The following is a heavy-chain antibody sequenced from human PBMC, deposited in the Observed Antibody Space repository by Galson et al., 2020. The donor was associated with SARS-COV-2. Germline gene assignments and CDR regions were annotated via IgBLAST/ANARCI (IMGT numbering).Heavy chain of an antibody. J-gene: IGHJ6*02. Sequence: ASVKVSCKASGYTFTSYALHWVRQAPGQGLEWMGWINAANGNTKYSQKFQDRVTFTRDTSARTAYMELSSLRSEDTAVYFCARTSTIYGVVNSYGMDGWGQGTTVTVSS. V-gene: IGHV1-3*01. D-gene: IGHD3-3*01. CDR3: ARTSTIYGVVNSYGMDG. CDR2: INAANGNT. CDR1: GYTFTSYA.